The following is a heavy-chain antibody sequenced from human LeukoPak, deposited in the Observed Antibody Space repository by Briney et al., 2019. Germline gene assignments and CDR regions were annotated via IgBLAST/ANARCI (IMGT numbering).Heavy chain of an antibody. V-gene: IGHV3-20*04. CDR2: LNWNGGGT. J-gene: IGHJ4*02. Sequence: PGGSLRLSCAASGFKFSDYAMNWVRQAPGKGLEWVSGLNWNGGGTGYADPVKGRFTISRDNAKNFLYLQMNSLRAADTALYYCASGAAATLDSWGEGNLVTVSS. D-gene: IGHD6-25*01. CDR3: ASGAAATLDS. CDR1: GFKFSDYA.